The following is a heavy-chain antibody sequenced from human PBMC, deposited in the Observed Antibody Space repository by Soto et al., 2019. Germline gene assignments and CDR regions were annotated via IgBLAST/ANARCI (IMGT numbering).Heavy chain of an antibody. Sequence: QLQLQESGPGLVKPSETLSLTCTVSGGSISSSSYYWGWIRQPPGKGLEWIGSIYYSGSTYYNPSLKSRVTISVDTSKNHFSLKLSSVTAADTAVYYCARHVYCSGGSCSYYYYYMDVWGKGTTVTVSS. D-gene: IGHD2-15*01. CDR2: IYYSGST. CDR3: ARHVYCSGGSCSYYYYYMDV. J-gene: IGHJ6*03. V-gene: IGHV4-39*01. CDR1: GGSISSSSYY.